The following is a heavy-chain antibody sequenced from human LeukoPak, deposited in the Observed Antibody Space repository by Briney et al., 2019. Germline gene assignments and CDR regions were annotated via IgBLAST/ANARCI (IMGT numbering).Heavy chain of an antibody. Sequence: AGSLRLSCAASGFTFSSDGMDWVRQAPGKGLEWVAFIRYDVNNKYYADSVKGRFTVSRDNSKNMVYLEMNRLSTEDTAVYYCAKVRYCSGVNCYPDDNWGQGTLVTVSS. J-gene: IGHJ4*02. CDR3: AKVRYCSGVNCYPDDN. CDR1: GFTFSSDG. V-gene: IGHV3-30*02. D-gene: IGHD2-15*01. CDR2: IRYDVNNK.